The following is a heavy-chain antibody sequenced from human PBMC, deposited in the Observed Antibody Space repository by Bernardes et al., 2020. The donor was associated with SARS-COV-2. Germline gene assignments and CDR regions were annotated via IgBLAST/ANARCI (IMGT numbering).Heavy chain of an antibody. CDR3: ATVKGACGGDCYLGYIDY. CDR2: IWHDGSRE. CDR1: GFTFRDYT. Sequence: GGSLRLSCAASGFTFRDYTMHWVRQAPGKGLEWVAVIWHDGSREYYVDSVKGRFTISRDDSKNTLYLQMSSLRVEDTAIYYCATVKGACGGDCYLGYIDYWGQGNLVTVSS. V-gene: IGHV3-33*01. J-gene: IGHJ4*02. D-gene: IGHD2-21*02.